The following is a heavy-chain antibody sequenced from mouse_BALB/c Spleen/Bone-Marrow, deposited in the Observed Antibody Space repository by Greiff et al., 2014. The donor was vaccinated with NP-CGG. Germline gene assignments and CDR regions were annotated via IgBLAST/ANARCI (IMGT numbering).Heavy chain of an antibody. Sequence: QVQLKQSGAELVRPGTSVKVSCKASGYAFTNYLIEWVKQRPGQGLEWIGVINPGSGGTNYNEKFKGKATLTADKSSSTAYMQLSSLTSDDSAVYFCARDGDYDEGYAMDYWGQGTSVTASS. D-gene: IGHD2-4*01. CDR3: ARDGDYDEGYAMDY. CDR2: INPGSGGT. J-gene: IGHJ4*01. CDR1: GYAFTNYL. V-gene: IGHV1-54*01.